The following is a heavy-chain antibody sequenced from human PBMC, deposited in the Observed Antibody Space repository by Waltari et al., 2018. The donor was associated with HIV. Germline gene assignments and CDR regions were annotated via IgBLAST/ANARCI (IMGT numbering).Heavy chain of an antibody. CDR2: IYTSGST. Sequence: QVQLQESGPGLVRPSETLSLTCTVSGGSISSYYWSWIRQPAGKGLEWIGRIYTSGSTNYNPSLKSRVTMSVDTSKNQFSLKLSSVTAADTAVYYCARVAGRRLYYDSSGHGSYYFDYWGQGTLVTVSS. CDR1: GGSISSYY. D-gene: IGHD3-22*01. CDR3: ARVAGRRLYYDSSGHGSYYFDY. V-gene: IGHV4-4*07. J-gene: IGHJ4*02.